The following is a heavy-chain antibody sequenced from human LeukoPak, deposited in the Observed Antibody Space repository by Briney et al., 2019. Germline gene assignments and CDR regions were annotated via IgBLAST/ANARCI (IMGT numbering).Heavy chain of an antibody. CDR2: GYLGDSDT. Sequence: GESLKISCKGSGYSFTSYWIGWVRQLHGKGLGWMGIGYLGDSDTRYSPSFLGQVTISADKSISTAYLQWSSLKASDTAMYYCARQWELLGDAFDIWGQGTMVTVSS. D-gene: IGHD1-26*01. CDR3: ARQWELLGDAFDI. J-gene: IGHJ3*02. CDR1: GYSFTSYW. V-gene: IGHV5-51*01.